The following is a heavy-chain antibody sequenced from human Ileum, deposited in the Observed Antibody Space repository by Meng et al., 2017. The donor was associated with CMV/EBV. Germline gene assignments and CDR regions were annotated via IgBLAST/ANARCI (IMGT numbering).Heavy chain of an antibody. CDR3: AKGGGGSSWDGFFDY. CDR2: VWFDESNK. CDR1: GFTFRRNA. V-gene: IGHV3-33*06. J-gene: IGHJ4*02. D-gene: IGHD6-13*01. Sequence: GESLKISCAASGFTFRRNAMHWVRQAPGKGLEWVAIVWFDESNKYYADSVKGRFTISRDNSQNMLYLQRNSLRAEDTAVYYCAKGGGGSSWDGFFDYWGQGILVTVSS.